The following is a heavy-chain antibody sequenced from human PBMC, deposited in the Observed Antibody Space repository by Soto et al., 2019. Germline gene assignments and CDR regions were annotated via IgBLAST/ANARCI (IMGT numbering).Heavy chain of an antibody. J-gene: IGHJ5*02. D-gene: IGHD3-22*01. CDR3: ARDIPYDSSGYLSDP. Sequence: ASVKVSCKASGYTFTSYGISWVRQAPGQGLEWMGWISAHNGNTNYAQKLQGRVTMTTDTSTSTAYMELRSLRSDDTAVYYCARDIPYDSSGYLSDPWGQGTLVTVS. V-gene: IGHV1-18*01. CDR2: ISAHNGNT. CDR1: GYTFTSYG.